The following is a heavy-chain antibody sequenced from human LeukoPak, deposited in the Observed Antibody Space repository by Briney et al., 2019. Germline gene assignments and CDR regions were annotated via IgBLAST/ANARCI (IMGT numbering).Heavy chain of an antibody. CDR2: ITSSSTYI. J-gene: IGHJ4*02. D-gene: IGHD3-10*01. CDR3: VRDYRGFDY. Sequence: GGSLRLSCAASGLTFSSYNMNWVRQVPGKGLEWVSSITSSSTYIYYADSVKGRFTISRDNTKNTLYLQMNSLRVEDTAVYYCVRDYRGFDYWGQGTLVTVSS. CDR1: GLTFSSYN. V-gene: IGHV3-21*01.